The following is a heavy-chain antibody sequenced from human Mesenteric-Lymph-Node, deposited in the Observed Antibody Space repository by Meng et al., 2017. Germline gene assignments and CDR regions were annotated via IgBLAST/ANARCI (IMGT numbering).Heavy chain of an antibody. Sequence: QVELAQSGAEVKKPGSSVKVSCKASGATFSSYAINWVRQAPGQGLEWMGGIIPILGSANYAQKFQGRVTITADESTNTAYMQLSSLRSDDTAVYYCAHQAVAGTRGWFDPWGQGTLVTVSS. CDR1: GATFSSYA. D-gene: IGHD6-19*01. V-gene: IGHV1-69*01. CDR3: AHQAVAGTRGWFDP. J-gene: IGHJ5*02. CDR2: IIPILGSA.